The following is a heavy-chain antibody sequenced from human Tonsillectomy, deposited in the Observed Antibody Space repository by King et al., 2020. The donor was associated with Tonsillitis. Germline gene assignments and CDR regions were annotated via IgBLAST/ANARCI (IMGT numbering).Heavy chain of an antibody. J-gene: IGHJ4*02. V-gene: IGHV3-66*01. CDR3: ARDPAAAGISDY. CDR2: IYTGGST. Sequence: VQLVESGGGLVQPGGSLRLSCAASGFTVSFNYMSWVRQTPGKGLEWVSVIYTGGSTYYADSVKGRFSISRDNSKNTLYLQMNSLRGEDTSVYYCARDPAAAGISDYWGQGTLVTVSS. D-gene: IGHD6-13*01. CDR1: GFTVSFNY.